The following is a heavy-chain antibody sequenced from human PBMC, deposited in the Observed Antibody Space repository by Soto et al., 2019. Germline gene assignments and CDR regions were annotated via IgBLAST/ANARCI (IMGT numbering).Heavy chain of an antibody. CDR3: ARTDTGGTYFEF. D-gene: IGHD3-16*01. V-gene: IGHV3-33*08. CDR2: ISYLGTKT. Sequence: GGSLRLSCADSGFTFSGYDMHWVRQAPGKGLEWVALISYLGTKTDYADSVKGRFTISRDNFKKTVSLQMESLRAEDSAVYFCARTDTGGTYFEFWGRGTLVTVSS. CDR1: GFTFSGYD. J-gene: IGHJ4*02.